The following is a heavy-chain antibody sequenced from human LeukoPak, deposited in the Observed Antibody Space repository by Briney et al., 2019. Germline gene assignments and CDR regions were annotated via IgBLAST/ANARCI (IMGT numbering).Heavy chain of an antibody. CDR3: ARDYSYSSSAAPHT. CDR1: GFTFNNAW. D-gene: IGHD6-6*01. J-gene: IGHJ4*02. CDR2: ISSSSSYI. V-gene: IGHV3-21*01. Sequence: GGSLRLSCAASGFTFNNAWMSWVRQAPGKGLEWISSISSSSSYIYYADSVKGRFTISRDNAKNSLYLQMNSLRAEDTAVYYCARDYSYSSSAAPHTWGQGTLVTVSS.